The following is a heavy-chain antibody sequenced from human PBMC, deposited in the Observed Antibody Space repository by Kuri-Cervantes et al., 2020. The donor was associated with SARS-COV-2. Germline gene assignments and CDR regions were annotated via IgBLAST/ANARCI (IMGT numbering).Heavy chain of an antibody. CDR1: GFTFSSYS. CDR3: ARETLGPYYYDSSGYQNDAFDN. Sequence: GESLKISCAASGFTFSSYSMNWVRQAPGKGLEWVSYISSSSTIYYADSVKGRFTISRDNAKNSLYLQMNSLRDEDTAVYYCARETLGPYYYDSSGYQNDAFDNWGQGTMVTVSS. CDR2: ISSSSTI. D-gene: IGHD3-22*01. V-gene: IGHV3-48*02. J-gene: IGHJ3*02.